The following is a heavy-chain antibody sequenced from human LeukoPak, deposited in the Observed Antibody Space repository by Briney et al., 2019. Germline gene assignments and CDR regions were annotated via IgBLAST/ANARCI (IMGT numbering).Heavy chain of an antibody. CDR1: GFTFSDYY. V-gene: IGHV4-59*12. Sequence: LRLSCAVSGFTFSDYYWAWIRQPPGKGLEWIGTIYYSGATQYNPSLKSRVTILVDTSKNQFSLKMSSVTAADTAFYYCARELRYSSADSCYSCDYWGRGSLVAVSS. CDR3: ARELRYSSADSCYSCDY. J-gene: IGHJ4*02. D-gene: IGHD2-15*01. CDR2: IYYSGAT.